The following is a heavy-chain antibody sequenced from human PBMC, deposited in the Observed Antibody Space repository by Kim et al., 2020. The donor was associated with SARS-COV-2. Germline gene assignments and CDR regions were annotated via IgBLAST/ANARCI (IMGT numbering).Heavy chain of an antibody. CDR1: GGSISSYY. Sequence: SETLSLTCTVSGGSISSYYWSWIRQPPGKGLEWIGYSYYSGSTNYNPSLKSRVTISVDTSKNQFSLKLSSVTAADAAVYYCARAPEWFSNEDYYGMDVWGQGTTVTVSS. D-gene: IGHD3-3*01. J-gene: IGHJ6*02. CDR3: ARAPEWFSNEDYYGMDV. CDR2: SYYSGST. V-gene: IGHV4-59*13.